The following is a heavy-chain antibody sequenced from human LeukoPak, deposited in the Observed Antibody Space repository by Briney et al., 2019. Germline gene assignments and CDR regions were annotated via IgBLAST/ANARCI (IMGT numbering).Heavy chain of an antibody. J-gene: IGHJ4*02. CDR2: INTDGTAT. CDR3: VRDSSLSFDY. CDR1: GLTLSSYW. V-gene: IGHV3-74*01. Sequence: GESLRLSCAASGLTLSSYWMHWVRQAPGKGLVWVSYINTDGTATTYADSVKGRFTISRDNAKNTLYLQMNSLRAEDTAVYYCVRDSSLSFDYRGQGALVTVSS.